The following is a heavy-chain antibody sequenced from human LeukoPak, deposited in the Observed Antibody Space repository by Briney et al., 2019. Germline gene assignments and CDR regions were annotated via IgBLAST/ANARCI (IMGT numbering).Heavy chain of an antibody. CDR3: ARSGTSSTTPQYYYYYMDV. D-gene: IGHD2-2*01. V-gene: IGHV1-69*05. Sequence: SVKVSCKASGGTFSSYAISWVRQAPGQGLEWMGRIIPIFGTANYAQKFQGRVTITTDESTSTAYMELSSLRSEDTAVYYCARSGTSSTTPQYYYYYMDVWGKGTTVTVSS. CDR2: IIPIFGTA. CDR1: GGTFSSYA. J-gene: IGHJ6*03.